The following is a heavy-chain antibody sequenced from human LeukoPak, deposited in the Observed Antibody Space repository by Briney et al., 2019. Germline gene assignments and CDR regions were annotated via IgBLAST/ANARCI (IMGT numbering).Heavy chain of an antibody. V-gene: IGHV3-23*01. CDR2: ISGRDSTT. D-gene: IGHD1-26*01. CDR3: ATSGGSYWS. J-gene: IGHJ5*02. CDR1: GFTFSSYA. Sequence: GGSLRLSCAASGFTFSSYAMSWVRQAPGKGLEWVSGISGRDSTTYYADSVKGRFTISRENSKSTLYLQMSSLRAEDTAVYYCATSGGSYWSWGQGTLVTVSS.